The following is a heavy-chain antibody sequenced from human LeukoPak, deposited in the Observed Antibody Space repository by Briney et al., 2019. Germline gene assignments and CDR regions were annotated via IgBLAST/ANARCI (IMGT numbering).Heavy chain of an antibody. CDR2: INPNSGGT. D-gene: IGHD6-13*01. Sequence: GATVKVSCKASGYTFTGYYMHWVRQAPGQGLEWMGWINPNSGGTNYAQKFQGRVTMTRDTSISTAYMELSRLRSDDTAVYYCARDRPAPDLASIIAAAGENWFDPWGQGTLVTVSS. V-gene: IGHV1-2*02. CDR1: GYTFTGYY. CDR3: ARDRPAPDLASIIAAAGENWFDP. J-gene: IGHJ5*02.